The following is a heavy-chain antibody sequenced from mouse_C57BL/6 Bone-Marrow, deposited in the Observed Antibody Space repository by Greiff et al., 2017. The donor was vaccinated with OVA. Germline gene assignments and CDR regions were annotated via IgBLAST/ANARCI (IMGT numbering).Heavy chain of an antibody. CDR1: GYTFTSYW. D-gene: IGHD3-2*02. CDR2: IYPGSGST. CDR3: ARKQLRPYYFDY. Sequence: VQLQQSGAELVKPGASVKLSCKASGYTFTSYWITWVKQRPGQGLEWIGDIYPGSGSTNYNEKFKSKATLTVDTSSSTAYMQLSSLTSEDSAVYYCARKQLRPYYFDYWGQGTTLTVSS. V-gene: IGHV1-55*01. J-gene: IGHJ2*01.